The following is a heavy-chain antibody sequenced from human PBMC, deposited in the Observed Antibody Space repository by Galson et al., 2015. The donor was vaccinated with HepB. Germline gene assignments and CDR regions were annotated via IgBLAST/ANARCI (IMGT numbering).Heavy chain of an antibody. J-gene: IGHJ6*03. V-gene: IGHV3-23*01. Sequence: SLRLSCAASGFSFSAYAMRWVRQAPGKGTEWVSGISGDSATTYYADSVKGRFTISRDNSKNTLYLQMNSLRVEDTAIYYCVKRAETSYMDVWGKGTTVTVSS. CDR3: VKRAETSYMDV. CDR2: ISGDSATT. D-gene: IGHD6-19*01. CDR1: GFSFSAYA.